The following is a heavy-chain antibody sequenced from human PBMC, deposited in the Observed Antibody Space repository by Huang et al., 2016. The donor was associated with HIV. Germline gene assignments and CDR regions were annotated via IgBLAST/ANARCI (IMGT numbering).Heavy chain of an antibody. CDR3: ARSGPRWGLATIWTLVY. J-gene: IGHJ4*02. CDR1: GGGSSSYA. D-gene: IGHD5-12*01. Sequence: QVQLVQSGAEVKKPGSSVKLSCQSSGGGSSSYAISWVRQARGQGLEWMGGISHIFGRTDYAPRFQGRVTITADESTNTAYIGLSSMEYDDTALYYCARSGPRWGLATIWTLVYWGQGTLVTVSS. V-gene: IGHV1-69*13. CDR2: ISHIFGRT.